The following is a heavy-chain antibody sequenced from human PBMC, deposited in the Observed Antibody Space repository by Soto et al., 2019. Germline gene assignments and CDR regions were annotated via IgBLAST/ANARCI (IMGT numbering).Heavy chain of an antibody. J-gene: IGHJ6*03. D-gene: IGHD4-4*01. CDR3: AKDRLQSSSYYYYMDV. CDR1: GFTFSSYA. V-gene: IGHV3-23*01. Sequence: GESLKISCAASGFTFSSYAMSWVRQAPGKGLEWVSAISGSGGSTYYADSVKGRFTISRDNSKNTLYLQMNSLRAEDTAVYYCAKDRLQSSSYYYYMDVWGKGTTVTVSS. CDR2: ISGSGGST.